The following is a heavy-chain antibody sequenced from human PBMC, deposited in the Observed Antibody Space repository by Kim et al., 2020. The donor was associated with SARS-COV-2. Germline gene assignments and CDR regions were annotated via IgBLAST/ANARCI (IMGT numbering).Heavy chain of an antibody. CDR3: AREQVTAMVYDYFDY. CDR1: GGSISSYY. Sequence: SETLSLTCTVSGGSISSYYWSWIRQPPGKGLEWIGYIYYSGSTNYNPSLKSRVTISVDTSKNQFSLKLSSVTAADTAVYYCAREQVTAMVYDYFDYWGQGTLVTVSS. V-gene: IGHV4-59*01. CDR2: IYYSGST. D-gene: IGHD5-18*01. J-gene: IGHJ4*02.